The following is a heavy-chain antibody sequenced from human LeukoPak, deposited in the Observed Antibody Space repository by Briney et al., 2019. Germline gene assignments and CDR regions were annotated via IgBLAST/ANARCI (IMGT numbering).Heavy chain of an antibody. J-gene: IGHJ5*02. V-gene: IGHV3-53*01. CDR1: GFTFSTYN. CDR2: IYSGGGT. Sequence: TGGSLRLSCAASGFTFSTYNMSWVRQAPGKGLEWVSVIYSGGGTYYADSVKGRFTISRDNSKNTLYLQMNSLRVADTAVYYCARERATYSGSGRTNWFDPWGQGTLVTVSS. CDR3: ARERATYSGSGRTNWFDP. D-gene: IGHD1-26*01.